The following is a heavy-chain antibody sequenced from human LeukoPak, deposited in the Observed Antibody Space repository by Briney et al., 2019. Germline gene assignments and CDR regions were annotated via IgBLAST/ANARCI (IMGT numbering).Heavy chain of an antibody. CDR1: GFTFSDYY. J-gene: IGHJ4*02. D-gene: IGHD3-3*01. Sequence: PGGSLRLSCAASGFTFSDYYMIWIRQAPGKGLEWVSYISSSGSTIYYADSVKGRFTISRANAKNSLYLQMNSLRAEDTAVYYCARDSEYYDFWSGYSVWGQGTLVTVSS. V-gene: IGHV3-11*04. CDR2: ISSSGSTI. CDR3: ARDSEYYDFWSGYSV.